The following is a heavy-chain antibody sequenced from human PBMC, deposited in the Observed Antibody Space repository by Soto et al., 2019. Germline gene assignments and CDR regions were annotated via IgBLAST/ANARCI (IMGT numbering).Heavy chain of an antibody. CDR3: AKGGGSYYVLGMRVVY. CDR2: ISGSGGST. J-gene: IGHJ4*02. D-gene: IGHD1-26*01. Sequence: EVQLLESGGGLVQPGGSLRLSCAASGFTFSSYAMSWVRQAPGKGLEWVSAISGSGGSTYYADSVKGRFTISRDNSKNTLYLQMNSLRAEDTAVYYCAKGGGSYYVLGMRVVYWGQGTLVTVSS. V-gene: IGHV3-23*01. CDR1: GFTFSSYA.